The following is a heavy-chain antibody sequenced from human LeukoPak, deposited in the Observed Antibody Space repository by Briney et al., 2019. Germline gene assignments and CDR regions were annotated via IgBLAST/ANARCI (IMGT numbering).Heavy chain of an antibody. Sequence: ASVKVSCKASGYTFTSYGISWVRQAPGQRLEWMGWINAGNGYTKYSQKFQGRVTITRDTSARTAYMELRSLRSEDTAVYFCARVTEIPNWFDPWGQGTLVTVSS. CDR3: ARVTEIPNWFDP. CDR1: GYTFTSYG. D-gene: IGHD1-20*01. CDR2: INAGNGYT. V-gene: IGHV1-3*01. J-gene: IGHJ5*02.